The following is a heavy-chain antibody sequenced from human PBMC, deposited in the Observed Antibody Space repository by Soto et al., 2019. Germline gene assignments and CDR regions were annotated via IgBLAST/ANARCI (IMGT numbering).Heavy chain of an antibody. J-gene: IGHJ4*02. CDR2: IYYSGST. D-gene: IGHD3-10*01. V-gene: IGHV4-30-4*01. Sequence: SETLSLTCTVSGGSISSGDYYWSWIRQPPGKGLEWIGYIYYSGSTYYNPSLKSRVTISVDTSKNQFSLKLSSVTAADTAVYYCARGGSLWFGELLNKFEYWGQGTLVTVSS. CDR1: GGSISSGDYY. CDR3: ARGGSLWFGELLNKFEY.